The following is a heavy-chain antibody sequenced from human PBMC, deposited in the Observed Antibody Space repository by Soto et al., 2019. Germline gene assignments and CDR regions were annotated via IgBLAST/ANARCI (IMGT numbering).Heavy chain of an antibody. V-gene: IGHV3-74*01. Sequence: EVQLVESGGGLVEPGGYLRLSCADSGFTFNSYWMHWGRQAPGKGLVWGSRINSDGSSTYYADSVKGRFTISRDNAKNTLYLQMNSLRAEDKAVYYCATPLPNYGGQGTLVTVSS. J-gene: IGHJ4*02. CDR2: INSDGSST. CDR3: ATPLPNY. CDR1: GFTFNSYW.